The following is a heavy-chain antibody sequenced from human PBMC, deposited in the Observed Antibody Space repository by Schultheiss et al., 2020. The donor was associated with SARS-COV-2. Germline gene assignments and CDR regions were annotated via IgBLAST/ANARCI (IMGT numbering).Heavy chain of an antibody. CDR3: ARDRSPYYGDYVGPLDY. J-gene: IGHJ4*02. CDR2: IGTAGDP. Sequence: GGSLRLSCAASGFTFSSFAMNWVRQAPGKGLEWVSAIGTAGDPYYPGSVKGRFTISRENAKNSLYLQMNSLRAGDTAVYYCARDRSPYYGDYVGPLDYWGQGTLVTVSS. V-gene: IGHV3-13*05. CDR1: GFTFSSFA. D-gene: IGHD4-17*01.